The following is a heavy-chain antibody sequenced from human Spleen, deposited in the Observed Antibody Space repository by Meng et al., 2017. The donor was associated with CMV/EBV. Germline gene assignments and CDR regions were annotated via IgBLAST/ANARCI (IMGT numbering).Heavy chain of an antibody. CDR3: ARMFTSSMGFDY. CDR1: GVPFNTYA. V-gene: IGHV3-30*04. D-gene: IGHD2-2*01. CDR2: ISYTGSDK. J-gene: IGHJ4*02. Sequence: AASGVPFNTYAMHWVRQAPGKGLEWVAFISYTGSDKYYADSVKGRFTISKDNSKNTLYLQMNSLRAEDTAVYYCARMFTSSMGFDYWGQGTLVTVSS.